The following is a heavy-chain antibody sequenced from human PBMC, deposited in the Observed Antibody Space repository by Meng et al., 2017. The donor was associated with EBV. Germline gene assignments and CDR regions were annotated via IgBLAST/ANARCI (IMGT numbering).Heavy chain of an antibody. CDR3: ARGSGRWTFDY. D-gene: IGHD1-26*01. J-gene: IGHJ4*02. CDR2: IRNSGTTI. CDR1: VFIFMDSF. V-gene: IGHV3-11*01. Sequence: VTPVTSAGLSCVASVFIFMDSFMSGTGQTPGKGFEWISYIRNSGTTIKYADSVKGRFTISRDNAKNSLYLQRNSLRADDTAVYYCARGSGRWTFDYWGQGTLVTVSS.